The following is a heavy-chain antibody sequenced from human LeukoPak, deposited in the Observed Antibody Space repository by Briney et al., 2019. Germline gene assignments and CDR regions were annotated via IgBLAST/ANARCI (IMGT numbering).Heavy chain of an antibody. J-gene: IGHJ4*02. CDR1: GFTVSSNY. Sequence: GESLRLSCAASGFTVSSNYMSWVRQAPGKGLEWVSVIYSGGSTYYADSVKGRFTISSDNSKNTLYLQMNSLRAEDTAVYYCAIGPDRIAARLGRLDYWGQGTLVTVSS. V-gene: IGHV3-66*01. CDR3: AIGPDRIAARLGRLDY. CDR2: IYSGGST. D-gene: IGHD6-6*01.